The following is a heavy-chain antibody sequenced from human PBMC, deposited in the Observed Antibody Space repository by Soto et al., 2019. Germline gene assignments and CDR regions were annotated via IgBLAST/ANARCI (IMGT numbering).Heavy chain of an antibody. CDR3: AKDPFLDDYGGKVKSDYYYYGMDV. J-gene: IGHJ6*02. CDR2: ISGSGGST. Sequence: EVQLLESGGGLVQPGGSLRLSCAASGFTFSSYAMSWVRQAPGKGLEWVSAISGSGGSTYYADSVKGRFTISRDNSKNTLYLQMNSLRAEDTAVYYCAKDPFLDDYGGKVKSDYYYYGMDVWGQGTTVTVSS. D-gene: IGHD4-17*01. V-gene: IGHV3-23*01. CDR1: GFTFSSYA.